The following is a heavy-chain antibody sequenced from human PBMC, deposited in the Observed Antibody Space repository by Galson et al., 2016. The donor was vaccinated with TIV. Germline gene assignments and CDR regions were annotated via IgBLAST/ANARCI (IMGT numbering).Heavy chain of an antibody. CDR3: ANDYVRVIPGTGTFDI. V-gene: IGHV3-23*01. Sequence: SLRLSCAASGFTFSGYSMDWVRQAPGKGLEWVSSISGSGISTYYAESVKARFTISRDNSKNTLFLQMNSLRVEDTAVYYCANDYVRVIPGTGTFDIWGQGIMVTVSS. CDR1: GFTFSGYS. D-gene: IGHD3-10*02. CDR2: ISGSGIST. J-gene: IGHJ3*02.